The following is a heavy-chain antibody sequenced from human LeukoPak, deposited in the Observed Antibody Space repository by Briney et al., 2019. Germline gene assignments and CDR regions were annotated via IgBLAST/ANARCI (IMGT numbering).Heavy chain of an antibody. CDR1: GFTLRGYG. CDR3: ARAAGIAAVKIGGFDP. D-gene: IGHD6-13*01. J-gene: IGHJ5*02. Sequence: GGSLRLSCAASGFTLRGYGMHWVRQAPGKGLVWVSRINSDGSSTSYADSVKGRFTISRDNAKNTLYLQMNSLRAEDTAVYYCARAAGIAAVKIGGFDPWGQGTLVTVSS. CDR2: INSDGSST. V-gene: IGHV3-74*01.